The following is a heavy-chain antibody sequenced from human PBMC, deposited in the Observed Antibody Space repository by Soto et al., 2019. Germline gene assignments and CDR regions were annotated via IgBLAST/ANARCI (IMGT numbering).Heavy chain of an antibody. V-gene: IGHV1-18*01. D-gene: IGHD6-19*01. CDR2: FSADNGNI. CDR1: GYTFTSYG. J-gene: IGHJ4*02. CDR3: ARTKYSSGWYGGYYFDN. Sequence: QVQLVQSGAEVKKPGASVKGSCKASGYTFTSYGISWVRQAPGQGLEWMTWFSADNGNINYAQKLQGRVTMTTDTSTSTTYMERRSLRSDDTAVYYCARTKYSSGWYGGYYFDNWGQGTLVTVSS.